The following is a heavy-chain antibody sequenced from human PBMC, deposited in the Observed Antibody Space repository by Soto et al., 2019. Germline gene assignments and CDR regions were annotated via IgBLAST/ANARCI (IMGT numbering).Heavy chain of an antibody. CDR2: INHSGST. D-gene: IGHD2-21*02. V-gene: IGHV4-34*01. J-gene: IGHJ4*02. CDR3: ARGRGVTLDY. Sequence: SETLSLTCAVYGGSFSGYYWSWIRQPPGKGLEWIGEINHSGSTNYNPSLKSRVTISVDTSKNQFSLKLSSVTAADTAVYYCARGRGVTLDYWGQGTLVTVSS. CDR1: GGSFSGYY.